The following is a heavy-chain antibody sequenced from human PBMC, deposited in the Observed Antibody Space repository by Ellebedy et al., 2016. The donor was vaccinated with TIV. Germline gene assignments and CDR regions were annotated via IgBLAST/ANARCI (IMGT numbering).Heavy chain of an antibody. D-gene: IGHD3-22*01. J-gene: IGHJ4*02. CDR2: ISSSSGFI. CDR3: ARDNYYDGNIYYHALDN. V-gene: IGHV3-48*02. Sequence: PGGSLRLSCAASGFTFSSYSMNWVRQAPGKGLEWLSYISSSSGFIHYADSVKGRFTISRDNAKNSLYLQLNSLGDEDTAVYFCARDNYYDGNIYYHALDNWGQGTLVTVSS. CDR1: GFTFSSYS.